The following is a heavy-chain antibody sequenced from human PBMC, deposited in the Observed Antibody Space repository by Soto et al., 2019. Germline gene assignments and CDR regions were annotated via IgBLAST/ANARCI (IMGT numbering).Heavy chain of an antibody. Sequence: PSETLSLTCTVSCGSISSSSYYWGWIRQPPGKGLEWIGSIYYSGSTYYNPSLKSRVTISVDTSKNQFSLKLSSVTAADTAVYYCARRYGDYWGPGGLVTVSS. CDR2: IYYSGST. CDR1: CGSISSSSYY. D-gene: IGHD4-17*01. J-gene: IGHJ4*02. CDR3: ARRYGDY. V-gene: IGHV4-39*01.